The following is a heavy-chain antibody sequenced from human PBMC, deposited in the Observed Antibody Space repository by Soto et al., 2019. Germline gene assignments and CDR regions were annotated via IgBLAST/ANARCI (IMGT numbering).Heavy chain of an antibody. CDR3: ATTGPY. Sequence: GGSLRLSCAASGFTFSSYGMHWVRQAPGKGLEWVAVIWFDGSNKFYADSVKGRFTNSRDNSKNTVSLQMNSLRDEDSAAYYCATTGPYWGQGTLVTVSS. CDR1: GFTFSSYG. V-gene: IGHV3-33*01. CDR2: IWFDGSNK. J-gene: IGHJ4*02.